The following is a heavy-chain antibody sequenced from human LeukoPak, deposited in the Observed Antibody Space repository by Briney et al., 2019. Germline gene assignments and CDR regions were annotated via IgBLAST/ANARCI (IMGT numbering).Heavy chain of an antibody. J-gene: IGHJ4*02. D-gene: IGHD3-3*01. V-gene: IGHV4-61*02. CDR1: GGSISSGGYY. CDR2: IYTSGST. Sequence: SETLSLTCTVSGGSISSGGYYWSWIRQPAGKGLEWIGRIYTSGSTNYNPSLKSRVTMSVDTSKNQFSLKLSSVTAADTAVYYCARWRPSGYYFDYWGQGTLVTVSS. CDR3: ARWRPSGYYFDY.